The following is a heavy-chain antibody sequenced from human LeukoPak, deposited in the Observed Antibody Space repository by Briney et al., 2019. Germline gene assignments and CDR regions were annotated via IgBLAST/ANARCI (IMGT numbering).Heavy chain of an antibody. V-gene: IGHV3-21*04. D-gene: IGHD5-12*01. CDR2: ISSSSSYI. J-gene: IGHJ4*02. CDR1: GFTFSSYS. Sequence: GGSLRLSCAASGFTFSSYSMNWVRQAPGKGLEWVSSISSSSSYIYYADSVKGRFTISRDNSKNTLYLQMNSLRAEDTAVYYCARDGRGYSGYAWGQGTLVTVSS. CDR3: ARDGRGYSGYA.